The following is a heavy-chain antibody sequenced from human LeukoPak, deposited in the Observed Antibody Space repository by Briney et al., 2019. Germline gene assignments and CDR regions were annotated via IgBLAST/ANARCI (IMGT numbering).Heavy chain of an antibody. J-gene: IGHJ2*01. Sequence: GGSLRLSCAASGFTFSDYYMSWIRQVPGKGLEWVSYIGLTDTTIYYADSLKGRFAVSRDNAKDSLYLHTHSLRAEDTAIYYCARLKLGYWYFDLWGRGTLLTVSS. V-gene: IGHV3-11*01. D-gene: IGHD7-27*01. CDR2: IGLTDTTI. CDR3: ARLKLGYWYFDL. CDR1: GFTFSDYY.